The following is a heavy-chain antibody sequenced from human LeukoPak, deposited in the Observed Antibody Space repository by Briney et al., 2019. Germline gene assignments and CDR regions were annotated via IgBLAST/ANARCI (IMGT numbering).Heavy chain of an antibody. D-gene: IGHD4-17*01. CDR1: GFTFSSYA. Sequence: PGGSLSLSCATSGFTFSSYAMSWVRQAPGKGLEWVSVVSGSGDSTYYADSVKGRFTISRDKSKNTLYLQMSSLTAGDSAVYYCAKGRKDSTVTTVDYWGQGTLVTVSS. V-gene: IGHV3-23*01. CDR3: AKGRKDSTVTTVDY. J-gene: IGHJ4*02. CDR2: VSGSGDST.